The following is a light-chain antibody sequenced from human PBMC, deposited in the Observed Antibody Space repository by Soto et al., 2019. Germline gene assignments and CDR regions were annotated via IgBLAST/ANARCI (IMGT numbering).Light chain of an antibody. CDR1: QDISNY. J-gene: IGKJ5*01. Sequence: DIQMTQSPSSLSASVGDRVTITCQASQDISNYLNWYQQKPGKAPKLLIYDASNLETGVPSRFSVSRSGTDFTFTISSLQPEDIATYYCQQYDNLLLTFGQGTRLEI. CDR3: QQYDNLLLT. CDR2: DAS. V-gene: IGKV1-33*01.